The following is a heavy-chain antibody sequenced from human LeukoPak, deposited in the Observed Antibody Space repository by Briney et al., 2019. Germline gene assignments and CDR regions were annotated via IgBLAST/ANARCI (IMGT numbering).Heavy chain of an antibody. D-gene: IGHD3-16*01. CDR1: GYTFTGYY. V-gene: IGHV1-2*02. J-gene: IGHJ4*02. CDR2: INPNSGDT. CDR3: ATQRGSYLWGTDFDY. Sequence: ASVKVSCKASGYTFTGYYMHWVRQAPGQGLEWMGWINPNSGDTKYAQKFQGRVTMTRDTSISTAYMELSRLRSDDTAVYYCATQRGSYLWGTDFDYWAQGPLVTVSS.